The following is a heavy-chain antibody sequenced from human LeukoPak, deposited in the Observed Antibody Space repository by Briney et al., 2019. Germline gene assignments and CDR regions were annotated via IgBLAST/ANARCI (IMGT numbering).Heavy chain of an antibody. CDR2: IYYSGST. CDR1: GGSISSGSYY. V-gene: IGHV4-61*01. CDR3: AREGSGSYQYDAFDI. Sequence: PSQTLSLTCTVSGGSISSGSYYWSWIRQPPGKGLEWIGYIYYSGSTNYNPSLKSRVTISVDTSKNQFSLKLSSVTAADTAVYYCAREGSGSYQYDAFDIWGQGTMVTVSS. J-gene: IGHJ3*02. D-gene: IGHD1-26*01.